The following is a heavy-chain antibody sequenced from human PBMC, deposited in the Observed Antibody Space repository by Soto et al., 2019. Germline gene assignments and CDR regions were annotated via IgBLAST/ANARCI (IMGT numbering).Heavy chain of an antibody. CDR2: ISPNSGGT. Sequence: ASVKVSCKASGYTFTGYYMHWVRQAPGQGLEWMGRISPNSGGTNYAQKFQGWVTMTRDTSIRTAYMELSRLRSEDTAVYYCARALRYLADYYYYMDVWGKGTTVTVSS. J-gene: IGHJ6*03. V-gene: IGHV1-2*04. CDR3: ARALRYLADYYYYMDV. D-gene: IGHD3-9*01. CDR1: GYTFTGYY.